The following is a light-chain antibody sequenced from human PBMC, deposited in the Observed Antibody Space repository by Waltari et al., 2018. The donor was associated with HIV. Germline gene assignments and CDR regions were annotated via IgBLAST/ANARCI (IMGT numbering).Light chain of an antibody. CDR1: TSDVGAYDY. CDR2: EVT. CDR3: SSYTNINTVV. V-gene: IGLV2-14*01. Sequence: QSALTQPASVSGSPGQSITTSCTGATSDVGAYDYVSWYQQHPGKAPKLIIYEVTNRPSGVSNRFSGSKSGITASLTISGLQTEDEADYYCSSYTNINTVVFGGGTKLTVL. J-gene: IGLJ2*01.